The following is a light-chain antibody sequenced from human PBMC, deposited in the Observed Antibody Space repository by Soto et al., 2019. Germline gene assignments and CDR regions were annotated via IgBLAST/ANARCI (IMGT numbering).Light chain of an antibody. CDR2: DAS. J-gene: IGKJ1*01. V-gene: IGKV1-5*01. CDR3: QQYNTYSPST. CDR1: QSISSW. Sequence: DIQMTQSPSTLSASVGDRVTITCRANQSISSWLAWYQQKPGKAPKLLIFDASNLGSGVPSRFSGSGSGTEFTLTISSLQPDDFATYFCQQYNTYSPSTFGQGTKVDI.